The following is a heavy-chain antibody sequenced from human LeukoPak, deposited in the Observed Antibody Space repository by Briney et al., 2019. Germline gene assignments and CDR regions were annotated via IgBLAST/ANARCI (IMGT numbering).Heavy chain of an antibody. CDR2: ISAYNGNT. Sequence: ASVKVSCKASGYTFTSYGISWVRQAPGQGLEWMGWISAYNGNTNYAQKLQGRVTMTTDTSTSTAYMELRSLRPDDTAVYYCASSTGCSSTSCYIPEYFQHWGQGTLVTVSS. CDR1: GYTFTSYG. J-gene: IGHJ1*01. D-gene: IGHD2-2*02. CDR3: ASSTGCSSTSCYIPEYFQH. V-gene: IGHV1-18*01.